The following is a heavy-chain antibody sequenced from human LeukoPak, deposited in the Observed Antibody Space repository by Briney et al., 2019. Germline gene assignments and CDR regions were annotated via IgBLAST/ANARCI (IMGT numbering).Heavy chain of an antibody. V-gene: IGHV3-48*03. CDR3: AREVPGVMVAFDL. Sequence: GGSLRLSCAASGFTFSNYEMNCGRQAPGKGLEWVSYISSSGTTIYYADSVKGRFTISRDNAKNSLYLQINNLRAEDTAVYYCAREVPGVMVAFDLWGQGTMVTVSP. CDR2: ISSSGTTI. CDR1: GFTFSNYE. D-gene: IGHD2-2*01. J-gene: IGHJ3*01.